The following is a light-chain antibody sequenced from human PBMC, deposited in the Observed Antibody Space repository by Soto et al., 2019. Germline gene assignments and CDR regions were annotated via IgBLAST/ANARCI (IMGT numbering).Light chain of an antibody. CDR2: DGS. Sequence: EIVLAQSPATLSLSPGERATLCCRASQSFSGFLAWYQHKPGQPPRLLIYDGSTRAAGIPDRFIGSGSGTDFTLTINSLEPEDFAIYYCQVRDNWFTFGPGTKVDVK. V-gene: IGKV3-11*01. CDR3: QVRDNWFT. CDR1: QSFSGF. J-gene: IGKJ3*01.